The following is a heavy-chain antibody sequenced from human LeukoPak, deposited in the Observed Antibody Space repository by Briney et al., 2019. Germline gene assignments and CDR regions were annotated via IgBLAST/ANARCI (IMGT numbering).Heavy chain of an antibody. CDR3: ARAGVVPAAINRAFDI. V-gene: IGHV4-30-4*08. CDR2: IYHNGDT. J-gene: IGHJ3*02. D-gene: IGHD2-2*02. Sequence: SETLSLTCIVSGGSIISGDYYWSWIRQPPGKGLEWIGYIYHNGDTYYNPSLKSRVSISVDTSKNQFSLKPSSVTAADTAVYYCARAGVVPAAINRAFDIWGQGSVVTVSS. CDR1: GGSIISGDYY.